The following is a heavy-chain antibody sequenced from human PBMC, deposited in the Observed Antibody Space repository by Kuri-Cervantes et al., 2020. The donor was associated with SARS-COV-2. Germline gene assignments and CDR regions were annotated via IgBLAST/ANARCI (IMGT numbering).Heavy chain of an antibody. J-gene: IGHJ4*02. CDR2: ISGSGGST. Sequence: GESLKISCAASGFSFSGYWMSWVRQAPGKGLEWVSAISGSGGSTYYADSVKGRFTISRDNSKNTLYPQMNSLRAEDTAVYYCAKDVQWLLYYFDYWGQGTLVTVSS. CDR1: GFSFSGYW. D-gene: IGHD6-19*01. V-gene: IGHV3-23*01. CDR3: AKDVQWLLYYFDY.